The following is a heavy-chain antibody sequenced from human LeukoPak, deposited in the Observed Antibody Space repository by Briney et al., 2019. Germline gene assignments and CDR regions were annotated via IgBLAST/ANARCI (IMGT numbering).Heavy chain of an antibody. CDR3: ARVTSRLGWFDP. CDR2: IYHSGST. D-gene: IGHD1-14*01. J-gene: IGHJ5*02. V-gene: IGHV4-38-2*02. CDR1: GYSISSGYY. Sequence: SETLSLTCTVSGYSISSGYYWGWIRQPPGKGLEWIGSIYHSGSTYYKPSLKSRVTISVDTSKNQFSLKLRSVTAADTAVYYCARVTSRLGWFDPWGQGTLVTVSS.